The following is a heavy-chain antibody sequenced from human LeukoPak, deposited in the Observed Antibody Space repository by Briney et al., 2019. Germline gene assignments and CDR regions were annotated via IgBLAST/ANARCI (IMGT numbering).Heavy chain of an antibody. J-gene: IGHJ3*02. V-gene: IGHV4-39*01. CDR3: ARIQKPLIVVVPSAYAFDI. CDR2: IYYSGSS. CDR1: GGSISSSSYY. Sequence: SETLSLTCTVSGGSISSSSYYWGWIRQPPGKGLEWIGSIYYSGSSYYNPSLKSRVTISVDTSKNQFSLKLSSVTAADTAVYYCARIQKPLIVVVPSAYAFDIWGQGTMVTVSS. D-gene: IGHD3-22*01.